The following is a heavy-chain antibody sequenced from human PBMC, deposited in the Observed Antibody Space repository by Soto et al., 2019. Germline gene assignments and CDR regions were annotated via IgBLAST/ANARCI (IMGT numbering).Heavy chain of an antibody. D-gene: IGHD3-16*01. V-gene: IGHV3-23*01. CDR1: GFTFGTYA. Sequence: EVQLLESGGGLVQPGGSLRLSCAASGFTFGTYAMNWLRQAPGRGLECVSFISGSGRTTYYADSVKGRFTVSRDNSKNTMYLQMNRLRAEHTALYYCAKLRGPSYSYFSMDVWGKGTTVPVPS. J-gene: IGHJ6*03. CDR2: ISGSGRTT. CDR3: AKLRGPSYSYFSMDV.